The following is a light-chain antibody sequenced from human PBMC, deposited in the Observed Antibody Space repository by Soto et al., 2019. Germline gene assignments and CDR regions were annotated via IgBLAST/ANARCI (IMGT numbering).Light chain of an antibody. V-gene: IGKV1-9*01. J-gene: IGKJ3*01. CDR3: QQLNSYPFT. Sequence: IPLTQSPSSLSASVGDSVTITXXXXXGXXXXXDSYQQKPGKAPHPLIYAASILEIGVPSRFSGSGSGTDFTLTISSLQPEDFATYYDQQLNSYPFTFGPGAKVDSK. CDR2: AAS. CDR1: XGXXXX.